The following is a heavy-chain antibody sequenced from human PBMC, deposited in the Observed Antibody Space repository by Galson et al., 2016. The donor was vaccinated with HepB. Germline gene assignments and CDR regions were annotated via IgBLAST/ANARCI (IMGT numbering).Heavy chain of an antibody. V-gene: IGHV3-21*01. CDR2: ISSHNSNI. CDR1: GFTFNYYG. CDR3: VRGAGGYAPHFDY. D-gene: IGHD5-12*01. J-gene: IGHJ4*02. Sequence: SLRLSCAASGFTFNYYGMIRVRQAPGKGLEWVSFISSHNSNIYYADSVNGRFTISRDNAYNSLYLQMNSLRVEDTAVYYCVRGAGGYAPHFDYWGQGTLVTVSS.